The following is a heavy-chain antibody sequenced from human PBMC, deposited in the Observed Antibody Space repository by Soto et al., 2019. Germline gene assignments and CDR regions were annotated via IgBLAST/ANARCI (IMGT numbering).Heavy chain of an antibody. J-gene: IGHJ3*02. V-gene: IGHV4-59*08. CDR2: IYYSGST. D-gene: IGHD1-1*01. CDR3: AKGDRNDSYAFDI. CDR1: GGSISSYY. Sequence: PSETLSLTCTVSGGSISSYYWSWIRQPPGKGLEWIGYIYYSGSTNYNPSLKSRVTISVDTSKNQFSLKLSSVTAADTAVYYCAKGDRNDSYAFDIWGQGTMVTVSS.